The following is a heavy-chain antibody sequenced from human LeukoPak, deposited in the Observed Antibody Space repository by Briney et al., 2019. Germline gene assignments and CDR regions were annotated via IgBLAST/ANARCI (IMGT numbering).Heavy chain of an antibody. CDR1: GGTFSSYA. J-gene: IGHJ4*02. CDR3: AREAQIQLWSNFDY. D-gene: IGHD5-18*01. Sequence: SVKVSCKASGGTFSSYAISWVRQAPGQGLEWMGGIIPIFGTANYAQKFQGRVTITTDESTSTAYMELSSLRSEDTAVYYCAREAQIQLWSNFDYWGQGTLVTVSS. V-gene: IGHV1-69*05. CDR2: IIPIFGTA.